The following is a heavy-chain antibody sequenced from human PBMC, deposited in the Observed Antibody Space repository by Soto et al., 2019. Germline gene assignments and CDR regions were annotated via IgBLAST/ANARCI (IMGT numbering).Heavy chain of an antibody. CDR3: AGSGFTGYSSGWYDFEY. J-gene: IGHJ4*01. CDR2: SIPILGTA. D-gene: IGHD6-19*01. Sequence: SVEVSGQASGGTFSSYAISRARQAPGQGLEWMGGSIPILGTANYAEKFQGRVTITEDGSPSTAYMELSSLISEDTAVYYCAGSGFTGYSSGWYDFEYWG. CDR1: GGTFSSYA. V-gene: IGHV1-69*13.